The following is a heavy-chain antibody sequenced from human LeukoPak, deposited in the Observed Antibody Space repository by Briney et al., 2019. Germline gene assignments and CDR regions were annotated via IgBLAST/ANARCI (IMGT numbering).Heavy chain of an antibody. CDR1: GYTFTGYY. D-gene: IGHD1-26*01. Sequence: ASVKGSCKASGYTFTGYYMHWVRQAPGQGLEWMGWINPTGGSTGYAQKFQGRVTMTRDTSTRTDYMELSSLRSEDTTIYYCARDNSVGDNAWWFDLWGQGTLVTVSS. CDR2: INPTGGST. V-gene: IGHV1-46*01. J-gene: IGHJ5*02. CDR3: ARDNSVGDNAWWFDL.